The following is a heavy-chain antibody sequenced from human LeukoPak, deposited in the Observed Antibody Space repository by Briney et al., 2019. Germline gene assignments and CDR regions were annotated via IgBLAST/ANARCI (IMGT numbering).Heavy chain of an antibody. CDR3: ARPSPGYYGPGSYSLDP. Sequence: ASVKVSCKASGGTFSSYAISWVRQAPGQGLEWMGGIIPIFGTANYAQKFQGRVTITADESTSTAYMELSSLRSEDTAVYYCARPSPGYYGPGSYSLDPWGQGTLVTVSS. CDR2: IIPIFGTA. D-gene: IGHD3-10*01. CDR1: GGTFSSYA. J-gene: IGHJ5*02. V-gene: IGHV1-69*13.